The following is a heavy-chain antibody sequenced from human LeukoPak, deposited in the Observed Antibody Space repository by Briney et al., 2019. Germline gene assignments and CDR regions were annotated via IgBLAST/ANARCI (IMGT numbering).Heavy chain of an antibody. CDR2: IGAYNGNT. CDR1: GYXFATHG. CDR3: AKDHQYDFDY. J-gene: IGHJ4*02. V-gene: IGHV1-18*01. Sequence: ASVKVSCKSSGYXFATHGTSWVRQAPGEGLEWMGWIGAYNGNTNYAQKFQGRVTMTTDTSTSTAYMELRSLRSDDTAIYYCAKDHQYDFDYWGQGTLVTVSS. D-gene: IGHD2-2*01.